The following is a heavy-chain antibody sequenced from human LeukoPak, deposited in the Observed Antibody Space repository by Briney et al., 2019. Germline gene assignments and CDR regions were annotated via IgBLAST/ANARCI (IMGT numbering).Heavy chain of an antibody. CDR1: GFTFSSYS. D-gene: IGHD1-26*01. CDR3: ARQAIVDAFDI. V-gene: IGHV3-21*01. CDR2: SSSSSSYI. J-gene: IGHJ3*02. Sequence: PGGSLRLSCAASGFTFSSYSMNWVRQAPGKGLEWVSSSSSSSSYIYYADSVKGRFTISRDNAKNSLYLQMNSLRAEDTAVYYCARQAIVDAFDIWGQGTMVTVSS.